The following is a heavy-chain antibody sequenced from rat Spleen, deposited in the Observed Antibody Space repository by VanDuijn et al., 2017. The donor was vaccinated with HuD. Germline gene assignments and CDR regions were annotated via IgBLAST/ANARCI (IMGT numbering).Heavy chain of an antibody. CDR2: ISYDGSST. CDR3: TREGSVGWFTY. CDR1: GFTFNNYW. V-gene: IGHV5-31*01. D-gene: IGHD1-8*01. J-gene: IGHJ3*01. Sequence: EVQLVESGGGLVQPGGSLKLSCVASGFTFNNYWMTWIRQAPTKGLEWVATISYDGSSTYYRDSVKGRFTISRDNAESTLYLQMNSLRSEDTATYYCTREGSVGWFTYWGQGTLVTVSS.